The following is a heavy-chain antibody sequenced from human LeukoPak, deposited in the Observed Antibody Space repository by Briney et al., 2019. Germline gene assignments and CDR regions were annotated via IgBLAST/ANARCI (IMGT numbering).Heavy chain of an antibody. CDR2: MNPNSGNT. D-gene: IGHD3-3*01. CDR1: GYTFTSFD. J-gene: IGHJ4*02. Sequence: ASVKVPCKASGYTFTSFDINWVRQATGQGLEWMGWMNPNSGNTGYAQKFQGRVTMTRNTSISTAYMELSSLRSEDTAVYYCAGGGVRGVVIIDYWGQGTLVTVSS. V-gene: IGHV1-8*01. CDR3: AGGGVRGVVIIDY.